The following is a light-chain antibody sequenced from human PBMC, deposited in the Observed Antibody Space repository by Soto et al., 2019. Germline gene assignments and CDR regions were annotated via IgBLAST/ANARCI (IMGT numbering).Light chain of an antibody. CDR3: LQSYRTPLT. CDR2: GAS. V-gene: IGKV1-39*01. J-gene: IGKJ4*01. CDR1: QSINNY. Sequence: DIQMTQSPSSLSASVGDRVTITCRASQSINNYLSWYQQKPGKAPNLLIFGASTLQSGVPSRFSGSGSGTDFTLTISSMQPEDFATYYCLQSYRTPLTFGGGTKVDIK.